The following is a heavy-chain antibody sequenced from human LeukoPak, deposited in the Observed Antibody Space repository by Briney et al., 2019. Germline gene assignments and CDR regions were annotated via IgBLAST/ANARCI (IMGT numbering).Heavy chain of an antibody. CDR2: ISHSGANT. J-gene: IGHJ4*02. CDR3: ARVWTATTPDY. V-gene: IGHV3-23*01. D-gene: IGHD4-17*01. Sequence: PGGSLRLSCAASGLTFGNYALSWVRQAPGKGLEWVSGISHSGANTYYSDSVKGRFTISRDNSKNTLYLQMNSLRAEDTAMYCCARVWTATTPDYWGQGTLVTVSS. CDR1: GLTFGNYA.